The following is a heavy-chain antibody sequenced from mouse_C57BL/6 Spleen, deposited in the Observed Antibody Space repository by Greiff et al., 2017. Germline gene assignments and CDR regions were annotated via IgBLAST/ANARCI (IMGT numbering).Heavy chain of an antibody. CDR3: VRQRDYDSYAMDY. J-gene: IGHJ4*01. CDR1: GFSFNTYA. CDR2: IRSKSNNYAT. V-gene: IGHV10-1*01. D-gene: IGHD2-4*01. Sequence: EVQVVESGGGLVQPKGSLKLSCAASGFSFNTYAMNWVRQAPGKGLEWVARIRSKSNNYATYYADSVKDRFTISRDDSESMLYLQMNNLKTEDTAMYYCVRQRDYDSYAMDYWGQGTSVTVSS.